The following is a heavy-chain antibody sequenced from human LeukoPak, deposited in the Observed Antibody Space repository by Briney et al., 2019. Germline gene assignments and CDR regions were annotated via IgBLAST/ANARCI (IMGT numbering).Heavy chain of an antibody. CDR3: ARGAIPYPRRQGWFDP. Sequence: PSQTLSLTCTVSGGSISSGDYYWSWIRQPPGKGLGWIGEINHSGSTNYNPSLKSRVTISVDTSKNQFSLKLSSVTAADTAVYYCARGAIPYPRRQGWFDPWGQGTLVTVSS. CDR1: GGSISSGDYY. J-gene: IGHJ5*02. D-gene: IGHD2-21*01. CDR2: INHSGST. V-gene: IGHV4-30-4*08.